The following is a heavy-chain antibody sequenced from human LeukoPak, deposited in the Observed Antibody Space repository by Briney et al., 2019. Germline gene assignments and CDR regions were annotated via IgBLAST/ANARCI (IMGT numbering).Heavy chain of an antibody. D-gene: IGHD3-10*01. CDR1: GGSISSYY. CDR2: IYTSGST. Sequence: SETLSLTCTVSGGSISSYYWSWIRQPAGKGLEWIGRIYTSGSTNYNPSLNSRVTMSVDTSKNQFSLKLSSVTAADTAVYYCARDKRMVRGVIIHNWFDPWGQGTLVTVSS. J-gene: IGHJ5*02. V-gene: IGHV4-4*07. CDR3: ARDKRMVRGVIIHNWFDP.